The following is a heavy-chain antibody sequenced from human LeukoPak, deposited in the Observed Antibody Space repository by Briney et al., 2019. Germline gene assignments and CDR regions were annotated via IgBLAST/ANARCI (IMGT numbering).Heavy chain of an antibody. CDR3: AKVGVKYDSSGYYVDY. D-gene: IGHD3-22*01. CDR2: IYSGGST. V-gene: IGHV3-66*01. CDR1: EFSVGSNY. J-gene: IGHJ4*02. Sequence: HPGGSLRLSCAASEFSVGSNYMTWVRQAPGKGLEWVSLIYSGGSTYYADSVKGRFTISRDNSKNTLYLQMNSLRAEDTAVYYCAKVGVKYDSSGYYVDYWGQGTLVTVSS.